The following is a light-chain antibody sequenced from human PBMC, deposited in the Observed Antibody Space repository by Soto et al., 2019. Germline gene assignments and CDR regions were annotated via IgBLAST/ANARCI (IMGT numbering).Light chain of an antibody. J-gene: IGKJ4*01. V-gene: IGKV3-11*01. CDR1: QSVGSY. Sequence: EIVLTQSPATLSLSPEEKATHSCRASQSVGSYFAWYQQKPGQAPRLLIYDAFSRATGIPARFSGSGSGTDFTLTISSLEPEDFAVYFCQQRSSWPLTFGGGTKVDIK. CDR3: QQRSSWPLT. CDR2: DAF.